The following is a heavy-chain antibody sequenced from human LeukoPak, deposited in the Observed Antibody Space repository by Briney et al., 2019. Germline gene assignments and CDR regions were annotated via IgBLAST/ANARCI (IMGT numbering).Heavy chain of an antibody. J-gene: IGHJ4*02. Sequence: GASVKVSCKASGYTFTSYGISWVRQAPGQGLEWMGWISAYNGNTNYAQKLQGRVTMTTDTPTSTAYMELRSLRSDDTAVYYCARGYSGYDYSCFDYWGQGTLVTVSS. CDR3: ARGYSGYDYSCFDY. CDR2: ISAYNGNT. V-gene: IGHV1-18*01. CDR1: GYTFTSYG. D-gene: IGHD5-12*01.